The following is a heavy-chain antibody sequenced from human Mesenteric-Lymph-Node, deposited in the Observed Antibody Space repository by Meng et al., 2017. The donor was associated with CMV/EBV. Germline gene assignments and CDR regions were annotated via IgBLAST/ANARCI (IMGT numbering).Heavy chain of an antibody. Sequence: GESLKISCAASGFTFSSYSMNWVRQAPGKGLEWVSYISSSSSTIYYADSVKGRFTISRDNAKNTLYLQMNSLRAEDTAVYYCARGYCSSSSCYSRAFDIWGQGTMVTVSS. D-gene: IGHD2-2*02. V-gene: IGHV3-48*04. J-gene: IGHJ3*02. CDR1: GFTFSSYS. CDR2: ISSSSSTI. CDR3: ARGYCSSSSCYSRAFDI.